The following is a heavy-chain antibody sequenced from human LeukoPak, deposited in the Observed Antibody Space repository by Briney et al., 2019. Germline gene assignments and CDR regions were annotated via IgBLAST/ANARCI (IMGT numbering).Heavy chain of an antibody. CDR1: GGSINSGSYY. J-gene: IGHJ5*02. Sequence: SQTLSLTCTVSGGSINSGSYYWSWIRQPAGKGLEWIGRIYTSGSTNYNPSLESRLTISADPSKSQVSLKVRSVTAADTAVYYCARDWGFQWLDPWGQGTLVTVSS. CDR2: IYTSGST. D-gene: IGHD3-16*01. V-gene: IGHV4-61*02. CDR3: ARDWGFQWLDP.